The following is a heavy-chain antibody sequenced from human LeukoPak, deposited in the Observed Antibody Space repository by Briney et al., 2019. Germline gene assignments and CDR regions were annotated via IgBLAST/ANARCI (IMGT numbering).Heavy chain of an antibody. J-gene: IGHJ4*02. CDR3: ARVKGIAAAGTGDY. V-gene: IGHV3-7*01. D-gene: IGHD6-13*01. Sequence: PGGSLRLSCAASGFTFSSYWMSWVRQAPGKGLEWVANIKQDGSEKYYVDSVKGRFTISRDNAKNSLYLQMNSLRAEDTAVYYCARVKGIAAAGTGDYWGQGTLVTVSS. CDR2: IKQDGSEK. CDR1: GFTFSSYW.